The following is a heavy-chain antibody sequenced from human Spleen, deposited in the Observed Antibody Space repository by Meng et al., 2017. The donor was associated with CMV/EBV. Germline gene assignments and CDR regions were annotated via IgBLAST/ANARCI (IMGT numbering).Heavy chain of an antibody. CDR2: VYPGDSDT. D-gene: IGHD1-1*01. CDR3: ARLRRRPMEYYFDY. Sequence: GGSLRLSCKGSGYSFTSYWIGWVRQMPGKGLEWMGIVYPGDSDTRYSPSFQGQVTISADKSTSTAYLQWSSLKASDIAIYYCARLRRRPMEYYFDYWGQGTLVTVSS. CDR1: GYSFTSYW. J-gene: IGHJ4*02. V-gene: IGHV5-51*01.